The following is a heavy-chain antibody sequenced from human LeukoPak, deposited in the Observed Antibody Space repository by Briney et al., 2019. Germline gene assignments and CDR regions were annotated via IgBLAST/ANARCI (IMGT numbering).Heavy chain of an antibody. CDR3: ARKRSTSLGSYYYYYGMDV. V-gene: IGHV1-8*01. D-gene: IGHD5/OR15-5a*01. CDR1: GYTFTSYD. CDR2: MNPNSGNT. Sequence: ASVKVSCKASGYTFTSYDINWVRQATGQGLEWMRWMNPNSGNTGYAQKFQGRVTMTRNTSISTAYMELSSLRSEDTAVYYCARKRSTSLGSYYYYYGMDVWGQGTTVTVSS. J-gene: IGHJ6*02.